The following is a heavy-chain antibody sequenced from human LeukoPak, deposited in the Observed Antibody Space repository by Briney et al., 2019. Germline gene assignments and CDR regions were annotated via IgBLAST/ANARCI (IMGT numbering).Heavy chain of an antibody. D-gene: IGHD3-10*01. CDR1: GGSISSGGYS. J-gene: IGHJ6*02. CDR3: ARDGPGYYYGMDV. CDR2: IYYSGST. Sequence: PSETLSLTCTVSGGSISSGGYSWSWIRQHPGKGLEWIGYIYYSGSTYYNPSLKSRVTISVDTSKNQFSLKLSSVTAADTAVYYCARDGPGYYYGMDVWGQGTTVTVSS. V-gene: IGHV4-31*03.